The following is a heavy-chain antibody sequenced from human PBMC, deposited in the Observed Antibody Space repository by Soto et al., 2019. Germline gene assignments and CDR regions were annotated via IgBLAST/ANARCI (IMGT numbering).Heavy chain of an antibody. J-gene: IGHJ5*01. CDR1: GGSISSYY. D-gene: IGHD3-10*01. V-gene: IGHV4-34*01. CDR3: ARERVILLRFGEKTCFHS. Sequence: SETLSLTCTVSGGSISSYYWSWIRQPPGKGLEWIGEINHSGSTNYNSSLKSRVTISVDTSKNQFSLRLSSVTAADTAVYYCARERVILLRFGEKTCFHSWGQGTLVIVTT. CDR2: INHSGST.